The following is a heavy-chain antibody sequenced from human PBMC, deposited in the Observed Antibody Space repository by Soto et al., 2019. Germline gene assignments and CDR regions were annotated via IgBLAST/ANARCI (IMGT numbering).Heavy chain of an antibody. D-gene: IGHD2-15*01. CDR1: GGSFSGYY. CDR2: INHSGST. J-gene: IGHJ4*02. V-gene: IGHV4-34*01. Sequence: QVQLQQWGAGLLKPSETLSLTCAVYGGSFSGYYWSWIRQPPGKGLEWIGEINHSGSTNYTPSLKSRVTISVDTSKHQFSLKLSSVTAADTAVYYCARVLNVVVVAATLGYFDYWGQGTLVTVSS. CDR3: ARVLNVVVVAATLGYFDY.